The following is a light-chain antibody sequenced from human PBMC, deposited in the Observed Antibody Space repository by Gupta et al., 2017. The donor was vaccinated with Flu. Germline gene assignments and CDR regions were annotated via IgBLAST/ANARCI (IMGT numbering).Light chain of an antibody. V-gene: IGKV2-30*02. J-gene: IGKJ1*01. CDR3: MHGTHWPT. CDR1: QRLVHRNGNSF. CDR2: RVS. Sequence: NTGRSSQRLVHRNGNSFECWFQKRRGQSTRRLNYRVSKRDSGVPGRIGSRGGGTDFTLKISRVEAEDVGVYYRMHGTHWPTFGQGTKVEIK.